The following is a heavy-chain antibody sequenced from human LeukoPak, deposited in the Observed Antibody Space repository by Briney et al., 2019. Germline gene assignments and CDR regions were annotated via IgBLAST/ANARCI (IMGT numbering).Heavy chain of an antibody. CDR3: ARPRGYSGRYFDY. Sequence: TSETLSLTCAVYGGSFSGYYWSWIRQPPGKGLDWIGEINHSGSTNYNPSLKSRVTISVDTSKNQFSLKLSSVTAADTAVYYCARPRGYSGRYFDYWGQGTLVTVSS. V-gene: IGHV4-34*01. CDR1: GGSFSGYY. CDR2: INHSGST. D-gene: IGHD5-12*01. J-gene: IGHJ4*02.